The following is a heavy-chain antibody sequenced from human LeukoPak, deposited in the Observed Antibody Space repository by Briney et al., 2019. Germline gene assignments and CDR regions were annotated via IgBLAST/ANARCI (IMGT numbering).Heavy chain of an antibody. Sequence: GGSLRLSCAASGFTFSSYWMSWVRQVPGKGLEWVANIKQDGSEKYYVDSVKGRFTISRDNSNNTLLLQMNSLRAEDTAVYYCARDAPRGYNYDLFDYWGQGTLVTVSS. CDR3: ARDAPRGYNYDLFDY. CDR2: IKQDGSEK. J-gene: IGHJ4*02. D-gene: IGHD5-18*01. CDR1: GFTFSSYW. V-gene: IGHV3-7*01.